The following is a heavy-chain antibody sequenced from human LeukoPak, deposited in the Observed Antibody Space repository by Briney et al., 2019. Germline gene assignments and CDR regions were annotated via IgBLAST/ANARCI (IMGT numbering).Heavy chain of an antibody. D-gene: IGHD1-1*01. J-gene: IGHJ4*02. CDR1: GFTFSTHW. CDR3: ARLLGSVTTYDY. CDR2: INPDGSDK. V-gene: IGHV3-7*01. Sequence: GGSLRLSCEASGFTFSTHWMSWVRQAPGKGLEWVASINPDGSDKYYLDSVKGRFSISRDSTKNSLYLQMYSLGAEDRAVYYCARLLGSVTTYDYWGRGTLVTVSS.